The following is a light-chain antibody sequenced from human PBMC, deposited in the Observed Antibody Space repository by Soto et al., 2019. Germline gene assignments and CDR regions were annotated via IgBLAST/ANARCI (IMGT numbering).Light chain of an antibody. CDR1: QTGSSW. V-gene: IGKV1-5*03. CDR3: QQYNTFWT. Sequence: DIPMTQSPSSLSGSVGDRVSIXCRASQTGSSWLDWYQQKTGKAPKPLIYNASTLQSGVTSRFSGSGSGTNFTITISSLQPDDFATYECQQYNTFWTFGPGTKVDIK. CDR2: NAS. J-gene: IGKJ3*01.